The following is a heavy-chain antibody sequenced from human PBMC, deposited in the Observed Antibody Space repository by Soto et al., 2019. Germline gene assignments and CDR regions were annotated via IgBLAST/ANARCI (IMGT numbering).Heavy chain of an antibody. J-gene: IGHJ4*02. CDR1: GFTFSSYD. Sequence: PGGSLRLSCAASGFTFSSYDMHWVRQATGKGLEWVSAIGTAGDTYYPGSVKGRFTISRENAKNSLYLQMNSLRAEDTAVYYCAREMAALNYFDYWGQGTLVTVSS. D-gene: IGHD2-15*01. CDR2: IGTAGDT. CDR3: AREMAALNYFDY. V-gene: IGHV3-13*01.